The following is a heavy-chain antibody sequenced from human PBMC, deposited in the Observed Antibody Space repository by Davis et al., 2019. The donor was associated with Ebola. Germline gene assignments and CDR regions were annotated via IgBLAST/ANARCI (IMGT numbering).Heavy chain of an antibody. J-gene: IGHJ4*02. D-gene: IGHD3-10*01. CDR2: INPNSGGT. Sequence: AASVKVSCKASGYTFTGYYMHWVRQAPGQGLEWMGWINPNSGGTNYAQKFQGWVTMTRDTSISTAYMELRSLRSDDTAVYYCARGKGFRELSLGYWGQGTLVTVSS. V-gene: IGHV1-2*04. CDR1: GYTFTGYY. CDR3: ARGKGFRELSLGY.